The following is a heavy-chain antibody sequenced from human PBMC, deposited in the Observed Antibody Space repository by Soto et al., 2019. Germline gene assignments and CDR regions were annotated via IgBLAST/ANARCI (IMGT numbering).Heavy chain of an antibody. CDR1: GYTFISYG. CDR3: ARAAVLIPSARSTPLDY. Sequence: QVQLVQSGAEVKKPGASVKVSCKASGYTFISYGLSWVRQAPGQGLEWMGWINTYNDDTDYAQKFQGRVTMATDTSTRTAYREPRSLRSADTGVYYCARAAVLIPSARSTPLDYWGEGTLVTVSS. J-gene: IGHJ4*02. V-gene: IGHV1-18*01. CDR2: INTYNDDT. D-gene: IGHD2-2*01.